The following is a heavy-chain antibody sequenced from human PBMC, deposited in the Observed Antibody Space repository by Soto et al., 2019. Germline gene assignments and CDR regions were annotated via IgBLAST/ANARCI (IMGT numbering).Heavy chain of an antibody. D-gene: IGHD3-22*01. V-gene: IGHV4-31*03. CDR2: IYYSGST. CDR3: AREEANGDYYDSRGYHH. J-gene: IGHJ5*02. Sequence: QVQLQESGPGLVKPSQTLSLTCTVSGGSISSGGYYWSWIRQHPGKGLEWIGYIYYSGSTYYNPSLKSRVTISVETSKNHFSLKLSSVTDADTAVYYCAREEANGDYYDSRGYHHWGQGTLVSVSS. CDR1: GGSISSGGYY.